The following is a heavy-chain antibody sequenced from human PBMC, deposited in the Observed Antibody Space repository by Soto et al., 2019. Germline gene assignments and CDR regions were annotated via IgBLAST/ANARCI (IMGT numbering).Heavy chain of an antibody. V-gene: IGHV1-69*01. CDR2: IIPMFGST. CDR3: APQSNSITESGVYAAFAI. CDR1: GGTISSNS. J-gene: IGHJ3*02. D-gene: IGHD2-2*01. Sequence: QEQLVQSGAEVKRPGSSMKVSCKASGGTISSNSINWERQAPGQGLEWMGGIIPMFGSTKYAQRFESRVTIPADESTNTVYLEVNSLIPDDTAVFYCAPQSNSITESGVYAAFAIWGQGTVVTVSS.